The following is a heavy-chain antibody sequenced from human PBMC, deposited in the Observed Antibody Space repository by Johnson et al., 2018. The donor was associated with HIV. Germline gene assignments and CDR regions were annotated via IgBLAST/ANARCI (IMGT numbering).Heavy chain of an antibody. CDR1: GFTFRSHA. Sequence: QMLLVESGGGLVQPGGSLRLSCAASGFTFRSHAMHWVRQAPGKGLEWVAVISYDGSNKYYADSVKGRFTISRDNSKNTLYLQMNSLRAEDTAVYYCASVRSDYSNDDAFDIWGQGTMVTVSS. CDR2: ISYDGSNK. CDR3: ASVRSDYSNDDAFDI. V-gene: IGHV3-30-3*01. J-gene: IGHJ3*02. D-gene: IGHD4-11*01.